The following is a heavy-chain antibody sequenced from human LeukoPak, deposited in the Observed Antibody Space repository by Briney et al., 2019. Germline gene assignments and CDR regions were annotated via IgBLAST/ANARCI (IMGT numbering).Heavy chain of an antibody. V-gene: IGHV4-4*07. D-gene: IGHD5-18*01. CDR3: ARVRIQLWWGYSDY. CDR2: IYTSGST. Sequence: SETLSLTCTVSGGSISSYYWSWIRQPAGKGLEWIGRIYTSGSTNYNPSLKSRVTMSVDTSKNQFSLKLSSVTAADTAVYYCARVRIQLWWGYSDYWGQGTLVTVSS. J-gene: IGHJ4*02. CDR1: GGSISSYY.